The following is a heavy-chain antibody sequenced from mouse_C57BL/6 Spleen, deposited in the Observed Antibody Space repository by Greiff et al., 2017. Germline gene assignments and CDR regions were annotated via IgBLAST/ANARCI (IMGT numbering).Heavy chain of an antibody. CDR1: GYTFTSYW. D-gene: IGHD1-1*01. J-gene: IGHJ4*01. V-gene: IGHV1-53*01. CDR3: ARWGIYYYGSSLYYAMDY. Sequence: QVQLQQPGTELVKPGASVKLSCKASGYTFTSYWMHWVKQRPGQGLEWIGNINPSNGGTNYNEKFKSKATLTVDKSSSTAYMQLSSLTSEDSAVYYCARWGIYYYGSSLYYAMDYWGQGTSVTVSS. CDR2: INPSNGGT.